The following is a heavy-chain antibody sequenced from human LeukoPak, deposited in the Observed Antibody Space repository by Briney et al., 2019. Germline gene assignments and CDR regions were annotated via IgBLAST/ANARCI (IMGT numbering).Heavy chain of an antibody. V-gene: IGHV3-21*01. D-gene: IGHD5-18*01. J-gene: IGHJ4*02. CDR1: GFTFSSYG. CDR3: ARDGGDRYGYAFDY. CDR2: ISGGGDGT. Sequence: GGSLRLSCAASGFTSGFTFSSYGMSFFRQAPGKGLEWVSHISGGGDGTYYADSVKGRFTISRDNAKNSLYLQMNSLRAEDTAVYYCARDGGDRYGYAFDYWGQGTLVTVSS.